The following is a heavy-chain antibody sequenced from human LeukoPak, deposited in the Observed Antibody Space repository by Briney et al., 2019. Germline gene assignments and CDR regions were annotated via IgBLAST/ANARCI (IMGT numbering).Heavy chain of an antibody. J-gene: IGHJ6*03. CDR1: IGSISSSYW. CDR2: IYHSGST. V-gene: IGHV4-4*02. CDR3: EKDGYERGADTDYMDV. D-gene: IGHD2-2*03. Sequence: PSRTLSLTFGVSIGSISSSYWWSWVRQSPGKGLEWIGEIYHSGSTNYNPSLKSRVTISVDTSKNQFFLNLTSVTAADKAVYYCEKDGYERGADTDYMDVWGKGTTVTVSS.